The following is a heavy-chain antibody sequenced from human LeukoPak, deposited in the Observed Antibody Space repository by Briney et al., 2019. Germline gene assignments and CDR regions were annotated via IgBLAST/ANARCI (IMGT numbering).Heavy chain of an antibody. D-gene: IGHD2/OR15-2a*01. Sequence: SETLSLTCTVSGGSISSYYWSWIRQPPGKGLEWIGYIYYSGSTNYNPSLKSRVTISVDTSKNQFSLKLSSVTAADTAVYYCASPSKKARLAFDIWGQGTMVTVSS. J-gene: IGHJ3*02. CDR3: ASPSKKARLAFDI. CDR2: IYYSGST. CDR1: GGSISSYY. V-gene: IGHV4-59*08.